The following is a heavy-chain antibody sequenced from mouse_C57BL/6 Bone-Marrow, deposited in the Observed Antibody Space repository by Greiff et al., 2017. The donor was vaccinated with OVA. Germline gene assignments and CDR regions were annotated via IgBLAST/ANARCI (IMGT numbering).Heavy chain of an antibody. J-gene: IGHJ4*01. CDR1: GYSITSGYY. Sequence: ESGPGLVKPSPSLSLTCSVTGYSITSGYYWNWIRQFPGNKLEWMGYISYDGSNNYNPSLKNRISITRDTSKNQFFLKLNSVTTEDTATYYCARGLITTVVAPHYYAMDYWGQGTSVTVSS. CDR2: ISYDGSN. D-gene: IGHD1-1*01. CDR3: ARGLITTVVAPHYYAMDY. V-gene: IGHV3-6*01.